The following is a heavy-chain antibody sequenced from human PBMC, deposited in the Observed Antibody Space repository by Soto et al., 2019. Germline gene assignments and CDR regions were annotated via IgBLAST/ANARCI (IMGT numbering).Heavy chain of an antibody. Sequence: ESGGGLVQPGGSLRLSCAASGFTFSDHYMDWVRQAPGKGLEWVGRSRNKANSYSTEYAASVKGRFTISRDESKNSLYLQMNSLKTEDTAVYYCARFSGSYTRGFDYWGQGTLVTVSS. J-gene: IGHJ4*02. CDR2: SRNKANSYST. V-gene: IGHV3-72*01. D-gene: IGHD1-26*01. CDR1: GFTFSDHY. CDR3: ARFSGSYTRGFDY.